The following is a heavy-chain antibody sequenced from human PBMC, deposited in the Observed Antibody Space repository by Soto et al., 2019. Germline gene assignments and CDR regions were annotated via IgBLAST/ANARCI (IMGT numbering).Heavy chain of an antibody. Sequence: QVQLQQWGAGLLKPSETLSLTCAVYGGSFSGYYWSWIRQPPGKGLEWIGEINHSGSTNYNPSLKSRVTISVDTSKNQVSRKLSSVTAADTAVYCGASRVEWLFHYDFDYWGQGTLVTVSS. CDR3: ASRVEWLFHYDFDY. V-gene: IGHV4-34*01. D-gene: IGHD3-3*01. J-gene: IGHJ4*02. CDR2: INHSGST. CDR1: GGSFSGYY.